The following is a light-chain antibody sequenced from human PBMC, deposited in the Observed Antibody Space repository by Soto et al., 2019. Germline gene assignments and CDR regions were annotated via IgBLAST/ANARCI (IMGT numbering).Light chain of an antibody. CDR3: QQSYMDPIT. CDR1: QSISTY. V-gene: IGKV1-39*01. CDR2: DAS. Sequence: DIRITHSPSSLSASVGNRVTITCRASQSISTYLNWYQKKPGKAPNLLIYDASRLQSGVPSRFSGSGGGTDFTLSISSVQPEDFATYFCQQSYMDPITFGQGTRLE. J-gene: IGKJ5*01.